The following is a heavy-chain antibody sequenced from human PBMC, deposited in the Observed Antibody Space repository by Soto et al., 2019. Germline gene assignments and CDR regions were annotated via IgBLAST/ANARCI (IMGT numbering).Heavy chain of an antibody. CDR2: IIPIFGTA. Sequence: ASVKVSCKASGGTFSSYAISWVRQAPGQGLEWMGGIIPIFGTANYAQKFQGRVTITADESTSTAYMELSSLRSEDTAVYYCARDYSNYAMRVGEPPRGVYYYYGMDVWGQGTTVTVSS. CDR3: ARDYSNYAMRVGEPPRGVYYYYGMDV. J-gene: IGHJ6*02. CDR1: GGTFSSYA. V-gene: IGHV1-69*13. D-gene: IGHD4-4*01.